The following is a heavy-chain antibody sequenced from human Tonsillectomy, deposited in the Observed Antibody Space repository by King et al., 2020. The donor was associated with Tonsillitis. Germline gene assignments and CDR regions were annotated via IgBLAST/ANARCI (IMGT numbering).Heavy chain of an antibody. D-gene: IGHD1-26*01. CDR1: GFTFDEYA. CDR3: AKGGYSGSYPPYYYYGMDV. J-gene: IGHJ6*02. Sequence: VQLVESGGVVVQPGGSLRLSCAASGFTFDEYAMYWVRQPLGKGLEWVSLISWEGGSTHYAASVKGRFTISRDNSKNSLYLQMNSLRVEDTALYYCAKGGYSGSYPPYYYYGMDVWGQGTTVTVSS. CDR2: ISWEGGST. V-gene: IGHV3-43D*04.